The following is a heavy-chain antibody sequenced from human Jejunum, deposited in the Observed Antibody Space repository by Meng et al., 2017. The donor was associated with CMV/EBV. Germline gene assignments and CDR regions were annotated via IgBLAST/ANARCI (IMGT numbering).Heavy chain of an antibody. Sequence: TFSNDAMTWVRQAPGKGLEWVSAISGSGGSTHYADSVKGRFTISRDNSNNTLYLQVNGLRAEDTAKYYCAKATDIVVVVAAYGLDVWGQGTTVTVSS. CDR1: TFSNDA. V-gene: IGHV3-23*01. CDR3: AKATDIVVVVAAYGLDV. CDR2: ISGSGGST. J-gene: IGHJ6*02. D-gene: IGHD2-15*01.